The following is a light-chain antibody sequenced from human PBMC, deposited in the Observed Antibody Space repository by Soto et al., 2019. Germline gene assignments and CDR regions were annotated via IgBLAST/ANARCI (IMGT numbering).Light chain of an antibody. CDR3: AAWDDSLNGYV. CDR1: SSNIGSNT. Sequence: QSVLTQPPSASGTPGQRVTIPCAGSSSNIGSNTVNWYQQLPGTAPKLLIYSNDQRPSGVPDRFSGSKSGTSASLAISGLRSDDEADYYCAAWDDSLNGYVFGTGTKVTVL. CDR2: SND. V-gene: IGLV1-44*01. J-gene: IGLJ1*01.